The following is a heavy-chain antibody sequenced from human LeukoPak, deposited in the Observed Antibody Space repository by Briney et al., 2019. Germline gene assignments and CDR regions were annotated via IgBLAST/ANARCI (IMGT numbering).Heavy chain of an antibody. J-gene: IGHJ4*02. V-gene: IGHV3-11*04. CDR1: GLTFSDYY. Sequence: GGSLRLSCAASGLTFSDYYMTWIRHAPGKGLEWVAYISSSGSTIYSADSVKGRFTVSRDNAKNSLFLHMNSLRAEDTAIYYCAIQITMIVVVPYFDYWGQGTLVTVSS. D-gene: IGHD3-22*01. CDR2: ISSSGSTI. CDR3: AIQITMIVVVPYFDY.